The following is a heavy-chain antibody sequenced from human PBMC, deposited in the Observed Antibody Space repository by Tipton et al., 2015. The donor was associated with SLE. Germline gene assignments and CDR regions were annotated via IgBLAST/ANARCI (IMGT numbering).Heavy chain of an antibody. J-gene: IGHJ2*01. V-gene: IGHV4-61*02. CDR1: GGSISSVSYY. CDR2: IYFSGST. Sequence: TLSLTCTVSGGSISSVSYYWSWIRQPAGKRLEWIGRIYFSGSTNYNPSLKSRVTMSVDTSKNQFSLKLNSLTAADTAVYHCARMPSGSPLDWYFDLWGRGTLVPVSS. D-gene: IGHD1-26*01. CDR3: ARMPSGSPLDWYFDL.